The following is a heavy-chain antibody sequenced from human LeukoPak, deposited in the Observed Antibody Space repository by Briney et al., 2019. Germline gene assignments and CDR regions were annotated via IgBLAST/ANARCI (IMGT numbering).Heavy chain of an antibody. V-gene: IGHV1-8*01. Sequence: ASVKVSCKASGYTFTSYDINWVRQATGQGLEWMGWMNPNSGNTGYAQKFQGRVTMTGNTSISTAYMELSSLRSEDTAVYYCARGGYSSTRIARGWFDPWGQGTLVTVSS. J-gene: IGHJ5*02. CDR2: MNPNSGNT. D-gene: IGHD5-18*01. CDR3: ARGGYSSTRIARGWFDP. CDR1: GYTFTSYD.